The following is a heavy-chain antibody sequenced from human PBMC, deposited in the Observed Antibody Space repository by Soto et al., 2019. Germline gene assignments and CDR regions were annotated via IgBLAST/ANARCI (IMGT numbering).Heavy chain of an antibody. CDR3: AREVRDTAVADFDY. J-gene: IGHJ4*02. D-gene: IGHD5-18*01. Sequence: PSETLSLTCAVSGEYISSPTWWTWVRQPPGRGLEWIGEMYHSGSTNYKSSLKSRVTISVDKSKNHFSLRDEDTAVYYCAREVRDTAVADFDYWGQGTLVTVSS. V-gene: IGHV4-4*02. CDR2: MYHSGST. CDR1: GEYISSPTW.